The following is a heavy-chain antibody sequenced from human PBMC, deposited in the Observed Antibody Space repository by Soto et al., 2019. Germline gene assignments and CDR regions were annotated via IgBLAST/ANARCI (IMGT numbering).Heavy chain of an antibody. J-gene: IGHJ4*02. V-gene: IGHV5-51*01. D-gene: IGHD3-3*01. Sequence: ESLKISFKRSGYRLSSYWLGWVRQMAGKGLEWMGMIHPGDPDIIYSPSFQGQVTISADKSTSTAYLQWSSLKASDTAMYYCASPITVFGVVFVWGQVTLVTV. CDR2: IHPGDPDI. CDR1: GYRLSSYW. CDR3: ASPITVFGVVFV.